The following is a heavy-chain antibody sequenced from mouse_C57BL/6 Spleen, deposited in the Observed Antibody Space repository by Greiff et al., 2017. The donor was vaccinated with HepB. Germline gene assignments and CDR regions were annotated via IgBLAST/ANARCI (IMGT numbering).Heavy chain of an antibody. V-gene: IGHV1-62-2*01. CDR1: GYTFTEYT. CDR2: FYPGSGSI. Sequence: VKLVESGAELVKPGASVKLSCKASGYTFTEYTIHWVKQRSGQGLEWIGWFYPGSGSIKYNEKFKDKATLTADKSSSTVYMELSRLTSEDSAVYFCARHGSSRQLRLQWYFDYWGQGTTLTVSS. J-gene: IGHJ2*01. D-gene: IGHD3-2*02. CDR3: ARHGSSRQLRLQWYFDY.